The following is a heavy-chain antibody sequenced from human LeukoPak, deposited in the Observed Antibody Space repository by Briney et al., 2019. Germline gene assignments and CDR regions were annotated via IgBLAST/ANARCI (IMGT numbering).Heavy chain of an antibody. CDR3: ARGQLWQTGWFDP. CDR1: GFTFSSYA. Sequence: PGGSLRLSCAASGFTFSSYAMSWVRQAPGKGLEWVSAISGSGGNTYYADSVKGRFTISRDNAKNSVYLQMNSLRPEDTAVYFCARGQLWQTGWFDPWGQGTLVTVSS. CDR2: ISGSGGNT. D-gene: IGHD5-18*01. V-gene: IGHV3-23*01. J-gene: IGHJ5*02.